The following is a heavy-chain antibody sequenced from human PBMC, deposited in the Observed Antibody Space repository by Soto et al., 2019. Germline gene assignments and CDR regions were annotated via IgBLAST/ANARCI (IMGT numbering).Heavy chain of an antibody. J-gene: IGHJ4*02. CDR2: ISGTSGTT. V-gene: IGHV3-23*01. Sequence: EVQLLESGGGLVQPGGSLRVSCAASGFTFSSYAMSWVRQAPGKGLEWVSAISGTSGTTYYADSVKGPFTSSRDNSENTLDLQMNSLRAEDTAVYYCAKGYCSDTRCYGKSHFDYWGQGTLISVSS. D-gene: IGHD2-15*01. CDR3: AKGYCSDTRCYGKSHFDY. CDR1: GFTFSSYA.